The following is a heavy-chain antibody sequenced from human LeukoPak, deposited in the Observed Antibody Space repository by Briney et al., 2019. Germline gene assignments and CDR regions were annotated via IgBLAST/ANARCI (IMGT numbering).Heavy chain of an antibody. CDR2: IIPILGIA. V-gene: IGHV1-69*02. D-gene: IGHD4-17*01. J-gene: IGHJ2*01. CDR1: GGTFSSYT. Sequence: VASVKVSCKASGGTFSSYTISWVRQAPGQGLEWMGRIIPILGIANYAQKFQGRVTITTDESTSTAYMELSSLRSEDTAVYYCARSNFVYGDYVQYWYFDLWGRGTLVTVSS. CDR3: ARSNFVYGDYVQYWYFDL.